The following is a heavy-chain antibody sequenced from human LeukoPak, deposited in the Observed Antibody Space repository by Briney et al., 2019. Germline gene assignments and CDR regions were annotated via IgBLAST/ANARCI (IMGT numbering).Heavy chain of an antibody. CDR3: ATLKDAVTTFDN. J-gene: IGHJ4*02. Sequence: PGGSLRLSCAASGFILSSRWMSWVRQAPGKGLEWVASINQGGNDKRHADSVKGRFTISRDNAKNSLSLQLNSPRAEDTAMYYCATLKDAVTTFDNWGQGTLVTVSS. CDR2: INQGGNDK. CDR1: GFILSSRW. D-gene: IGHD4-17*01. V-gene: IGHV3-7*01.